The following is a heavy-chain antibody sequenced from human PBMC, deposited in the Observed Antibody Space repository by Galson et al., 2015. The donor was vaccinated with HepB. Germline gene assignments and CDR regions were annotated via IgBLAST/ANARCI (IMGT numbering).Heavy chain of an antibody. Sequence: CAISGDSVSSNSAAWNWIRQSPSRGLEWLGRTWYRSKWYNGYAVSVKSRITINPDTSKNRFSLHLNSVTPEDTAVYYCARSTGDLDYWGQGTLVTVSS. CDR2: TWYRSKWYN. CDR3: ARSTGDLDY. CDR1: GDSVSSNSAA. D-gene: IGHD3-10*01. J-gene: IGHJ4*02. V-gene: IGHV6-1*01.